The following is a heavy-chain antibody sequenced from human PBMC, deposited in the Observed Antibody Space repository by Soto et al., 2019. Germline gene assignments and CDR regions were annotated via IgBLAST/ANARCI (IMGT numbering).Heavy chain of an antibody. V-gene: IGHV4-61*01. J-gene: IGHJ5*02. Sequence: QVQLQESGPGLVKPSETLSLTCTVSGGSVSSGSYYWSWIRQPPGKGLEWIGYIYYSGSTNYNPSFRRRVTTSVDPSKNQFSLKLSAVTAADTAVYYCARAGITMVRGSNWFDPLGQGTLVTVSS. D-gene: IGHD3-10*01. CDR1: GGSVSSGSYY. CDR3: ARAGITMVRGSNWFDP. CDR2: IYYSGST.